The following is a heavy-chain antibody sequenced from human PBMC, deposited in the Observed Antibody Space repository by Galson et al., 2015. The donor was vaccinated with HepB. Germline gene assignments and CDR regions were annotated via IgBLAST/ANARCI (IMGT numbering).Heavy chain of an antibody. Sequence: SLRLSCAASGFTFSSYAMSWVRQAPGKGLEWVSVISGSGGSTYYADSVKGRFSISRDNSKNTLYLQVNSLRAEDTAIYYCAKVRVPAGKSDAFDIWGQGTMVTVSS. CDR1: GFTFSSYA. CDR2: ISGSGGST. J-gene: IGHJ3*02. CDR3: AKVRVPAGKSDAFDI. D-gene: IGHD2-2*01. V-gene: IGHV3-23*01.